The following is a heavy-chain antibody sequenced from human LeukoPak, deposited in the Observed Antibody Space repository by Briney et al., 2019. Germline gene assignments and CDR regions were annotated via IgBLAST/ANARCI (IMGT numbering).Heavy chain of an antibody. CDR3: ARAKWVGTTDNWFDP. J-gene: IGHJ5*02. D-gene: IGHD1-1*01. V-gene: IGHV3-48*03. Sequence: GGSLRLSCAASGFTFSSYEMNWVRQAPGKGLEWVSYISSSGSTIYYGDSVKGRFTISRDNAKNSLYLQMNSLRAEDTAVYYCARAKWVGTTDNWFDPWGQGTLVTVSS. CDR2: ISSSGSTI. CDR1: GFTFSSYE.